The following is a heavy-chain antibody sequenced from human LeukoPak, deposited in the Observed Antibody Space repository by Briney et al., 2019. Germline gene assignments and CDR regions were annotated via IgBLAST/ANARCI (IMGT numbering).Heavy chain of an antibody. Sequence: EASVKVSCKASGYTFNTYAMNWVRQAPGQGLEWMGWITTDTGTPTYAQDFTGRFVFSLDTSVSTAYLQISSLEAEDTAVYYCARAARNCSGGRCLSPRAFDIWSQGTVVTVSS. J-gene: IGHJ3*02. V-gene: IGHV7-4-1*02. CDR3: ARAARNCSGGRCLSPRAFDI. CDR2: ITTDTGTP. CDR1: GYTFNTYA. D-gene: IGHD2-15*01.